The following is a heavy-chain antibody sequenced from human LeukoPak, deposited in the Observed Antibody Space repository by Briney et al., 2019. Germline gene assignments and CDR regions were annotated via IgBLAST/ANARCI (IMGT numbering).Heavy chain of an antibody. Sequence: ASVKVSCKASGYTFTSYYMHWVRHAPGQGLEWMGIINPSGGSTSYAQKFQGRVTMTRDTSTSTVYMELSSLRSEDTAVYYCARELDRGTPGDAFDIWGQGTMVTVSS. V-gene: IGHV1-46*01. D-gene: IGHD3/OR15-3a*01. CDR1: GYTFTSYY. J-gene: IGHJ3*02. CDR2: INPSGGST. CDR3: ARELDRGTPGDAFDI.